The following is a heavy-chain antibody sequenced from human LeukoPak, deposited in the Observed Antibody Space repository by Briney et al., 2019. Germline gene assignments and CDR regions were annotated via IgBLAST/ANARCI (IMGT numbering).Heavy chain of an antibody. CDR2: ISWNSGSI. CDR1: GFTFDDYA. D-gene: IGHD6-19*01. CDR3: AKDFSGYGVAGYYFDY. J-gene: IGHJ4*02. Sequence: GGSLRLSCAASGFTFDDYAMHWVRQAPGKGLEWVSGISWNSGSIGYADSVKGRFTISRDNAENSLYLQMNSLRAEDTALYYCAKDFSGYGVAGYYFDYWGQGTLVTVSS. V-gene: IGHV3-9*01.